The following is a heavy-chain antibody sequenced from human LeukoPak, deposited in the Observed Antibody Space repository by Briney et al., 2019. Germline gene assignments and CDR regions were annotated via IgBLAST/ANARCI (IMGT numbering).Heavy chain of an antibody. J-gene: IGHJ6*03. D-gene: IGHD2-21*02. Sequence: GASVKASCKTSGGTFSGYTISWVRQAPGQGLEWVGGIIPIFDTAHYAQKLQGRVTITADDSTRTAYMELRNLTHDDTAIYFCARGCCGSRDCYSHFYYYYMDVWGKGTTVIVSS. CDR1: GGTFSGYT. CDR3: ARGCCGSRDCYSHFYYYYMDV. CDR2: IIPIFDTA. V-gene: IGHV1-69*13.